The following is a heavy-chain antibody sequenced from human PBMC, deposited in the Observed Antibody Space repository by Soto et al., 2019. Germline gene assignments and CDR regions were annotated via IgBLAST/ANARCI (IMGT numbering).Heavy chain of an antibody. CDR2: ISYDGSNK. Sequence: QVQLVESGGGVVQPGRSLRLSCAASGFTFSSYAMHWVRQAPGKGLEWVAVISYDGSNKYYADSVKGRFTISRDNSKNTLYLQMNSLRAEDTAVYYCARARPDYSNYAGLDYCGQGTLVTVSS. CDR1: GFTFSSYA. CDR3: ARARPDYSNYAGLDY. D-gene: IGHD4-4*01. J-gene: IGHJ4*02. V-gene: IGHV3-30-3*01.